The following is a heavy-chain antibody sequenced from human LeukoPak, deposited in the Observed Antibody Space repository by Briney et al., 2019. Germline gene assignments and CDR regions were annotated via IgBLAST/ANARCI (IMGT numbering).Heavy chain of an antibody. V-gene: IGHV3-53*01. Sequence: PGGSLRLSCAASGFTVSSSYMSWVRQAPGKGLEWVSVIYSGGSTYYADSVKGRFTISRDNSKNTLYLQMNSLRAEDTAVYYCARYRLPYYDFWSGYYDYWGQGTLVTVSS. CDR1: GFTVSSSY. J-gene: IGHJ4*02. CDR2: IYSGGST. D-gene: IGHD3-3*01. CDR3: ARYRLPYYDFWSGYYDY.